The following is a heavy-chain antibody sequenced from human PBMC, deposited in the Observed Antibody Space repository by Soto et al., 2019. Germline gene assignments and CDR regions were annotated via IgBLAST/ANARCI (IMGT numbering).Heavy chain of an antibody. V-gene: IGHV3-30-3*01. D-gene: IGHD3-10*01. Sequence: QVQLVESGRGVVQPGRSLRLSCAASGFTFSSYAMHWVRQAPGKGLEWVAVISYDGSNKYYADSVKGRFTISRDNSKNTLYLQMNSLRAEDTAVYYCARVFLSGAKLLWFGEPLDYWGQGTLVTVSS. J-gene: IGHJ4*02. CDR1: GFTFSSYA. CDR2: ISYDGSNK. CDR3: ARVFLSGAKLLWFGEPLDY.